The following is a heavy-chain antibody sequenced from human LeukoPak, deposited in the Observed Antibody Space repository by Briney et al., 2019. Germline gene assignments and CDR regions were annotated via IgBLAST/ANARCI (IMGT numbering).Heavy chain of an antibody. CDR3: ARTTVVTKFDY. J-gene: IGHJ4*02. V-gene: IGHV4-59*01. D-gene: IGHD4-23*01. Sequence: SETLSLTCTVSGGSISSYYWSWIRQPPGEGLEWIGYIYYSGSTNYNPSLKSGVTISVDTSKNQFSLKLSSVTAADTAVYYCARTTVVTKFDYWGQGTLVTVSS. CDR2: IYYSGST. CDR1: GGSISSYY.